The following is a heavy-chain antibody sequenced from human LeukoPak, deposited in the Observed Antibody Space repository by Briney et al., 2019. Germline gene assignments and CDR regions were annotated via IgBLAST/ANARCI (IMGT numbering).Heavy chain of an antibody. CDR2: IRYDGSNK. J-gene: IGHJ4*02. V-gene: IGHV3-30*02. Sequence: PGGSLRLSCAASGFTFSSYGMHWVRQAPGKGLEWVAFIRYDGSNKYYADSVKGRFTISRDNSKNTLYLQMNSLRAEDTAVYYCAEDAAVAGYYFDYWGQGTLVTVSS. D-gene: IGHD6-19*01. CDR1: GFTFSSYG. CDR3: AEDAAVAGYYFDY.